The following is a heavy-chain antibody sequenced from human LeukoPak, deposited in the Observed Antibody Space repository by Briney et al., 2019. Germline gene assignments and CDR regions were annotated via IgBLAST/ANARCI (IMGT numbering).Heavy chain of an antibody. Sequence: GGSLRLSCAASGFTFSDYYMNWIRQTPGKGLEWVSYISSSSGYTRYADSVKGRFTISRDNAKNSLYLQMNSLRAEDTAVYYCAMDLDYGDNAPPVGGMDVWGQGTTVTVSS. V-gene: IGHV3-11*03. CDR3: AMDLDYGDNAPPVGGMDV. CDR2: ISSSSGYT. CDR1: GFTFSDYY. D-gene: IGHD4-17*01. J-gene: IGHJ6*02.